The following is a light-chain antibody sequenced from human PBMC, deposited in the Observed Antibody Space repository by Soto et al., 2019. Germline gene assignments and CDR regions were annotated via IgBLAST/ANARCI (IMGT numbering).Light chain of an antibody. CDR1: NIGDKS. CDR3: QVWDSRTDHVI. V-gene: IGLV3-21*04. Sequence: SYELTQPPSLSVAPGKTAMISCEGDNIGDKSVHWYQQKPGQAPVLVIYSDSDRPSGIPERVSGSNSGNLATLTISRVEAGYEADYYCQVWDSRTDHVIFGGGTKLTFL. J-gene: IGLJ2*01. CDR2: SDS.